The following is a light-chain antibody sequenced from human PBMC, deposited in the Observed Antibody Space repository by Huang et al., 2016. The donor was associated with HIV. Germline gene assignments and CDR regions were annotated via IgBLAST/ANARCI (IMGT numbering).Light chain of an antibody. CDR2: GAS. Sequence: EIVLTQSPGTLSLSPGEGATVSCRANESVRSTYLAWYRQSGGQAPRLLIYGASNRATGIPDRFSGSGSGTDFTLTISRLEPEDVAVYYCQQYGTSPWTFGQGTKVEIK. V-gene: IGKV3-20*01. CDR3: QQYGTSPWT. CDR1: ESVRSTY. J-gene: IGKJ1*01.